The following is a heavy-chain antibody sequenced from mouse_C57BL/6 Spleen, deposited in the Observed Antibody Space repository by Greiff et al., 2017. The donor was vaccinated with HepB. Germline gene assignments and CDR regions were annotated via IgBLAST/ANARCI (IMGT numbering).Heavy chain of an antibody. J-gene: IGHJ3*01. V-gene: IGHV1-69*01. CDR2: IDPSDSYT. Sequence: VQLQQPGAELVMPGASVKLSCKASGYTFTSYWMHWVKQRPGQGLEWIGEIDPSDSYTNYNQKFKGKSTLTVDESSSTAYMQLSSLTSEDSAVYYCARHYGSSWFAYWGQGTLVTVSA. CDR3: ARHYGSSWFAY. D-gene: IGHD1-1*01. CDR1: GYTFTSYW.